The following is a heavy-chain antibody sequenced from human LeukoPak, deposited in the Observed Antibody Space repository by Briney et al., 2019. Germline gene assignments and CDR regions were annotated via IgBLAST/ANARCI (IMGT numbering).Heavy chain of an antibody. J-gene: IGHJ5*02. Sequence: SETLSLTCTVSGVSISSSNSYWGWIRQPPGKGLEWIGEINHSGSTNYNPSLKSRVTISVDTSKNQFSLKLSSVTAADTAVYYCARLFLPESEYHNWFDPWGQGTLVTVSS. CDR2: INHSGST. CDR1: GVSISSSNSY. V-gene: IGHV4-39*07. D-gene: IGHD1-14*01. CDR3: ARLFLPESEYHNWFDP.